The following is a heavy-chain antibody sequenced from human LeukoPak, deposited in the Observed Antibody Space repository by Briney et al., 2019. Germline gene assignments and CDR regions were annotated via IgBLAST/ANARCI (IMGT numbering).Heavy chain of an antibody. CDR2: ISISGSTI. J-gene: IGHJ4*02. V-gene: IGHV3-48*03. CDR3: ARGYGGGDY. Sequence: PGRSLRLSCAASGFTFSNYEMNWVRQAPGKGLEWVSYISISGSTIYYADSVKGRFTISRDNAKNSLYLQMNSLRADDTAVYYCARGYGGGDYWGQGTLVTVSS. D-gene: IGHD4-23*01. CDR1: GFTFSNYE.